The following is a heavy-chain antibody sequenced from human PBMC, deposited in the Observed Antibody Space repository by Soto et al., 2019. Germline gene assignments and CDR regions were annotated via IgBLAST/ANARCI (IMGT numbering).Heavy chain of an antibody. CDR2: ISPNGGST. V-gene: IGHV3-64D*06. D-gene: IGHD6-19*01. CDR3: VKEGYSGGFNWFDP. CDR1: GFTFSSYA. J-gene: IGHJ5*02. Sequence: LRLSCSASGFTFSSYAMHWVRQAPGKGLEYASTISPNGGSTYYADSVKGRFTISRDNSKNTLYLQMSSLRPEDTAVYYCVKEGYSGGFNWFDPWGQGTLVTVSS.